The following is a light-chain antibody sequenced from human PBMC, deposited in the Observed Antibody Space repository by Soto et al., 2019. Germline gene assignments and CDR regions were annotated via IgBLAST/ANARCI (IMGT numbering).Light chain of an antibody. CDR3: QQYYSTPYT. CDR2: WAS. CDR1: QSVLFSSNNKNY. Sequence: DIVMTQSPDSLAVSLGERATINCKSSQSVLFSSNNKNYLAWYQQKPGQPPNLLISWASTRDSGVPDRFSGSGSGTEFTHTISSLQAEDVAVYYCQQYYSTPYTFGQGTKLEI. V-gene: IGKV4-1*01. J-gene: IGKJ2*01.